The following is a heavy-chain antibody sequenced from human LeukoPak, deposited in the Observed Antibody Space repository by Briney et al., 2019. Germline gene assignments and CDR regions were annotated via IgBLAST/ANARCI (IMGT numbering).Heavy chain of an antibody. CDR1: GFTLRSYG. Sequence: PGGSLRLSCAASGFTLRSYGMHWVRQAPGEGLEWVAVIWHDGSVLDYSESVKGRFTVSRDNSKNTLYLQMNSLRAEDTAVYYCARAKWFGDRRGYYYMDVWGKGTTVTVSS. V-gene: IGHV3-33*01. CDR3: ARAKWFGDRRGYYYMDV. CDR2: IWHDGSVL. D-gene: IGHD3-10*01. J-gene: IGHJ6*03.